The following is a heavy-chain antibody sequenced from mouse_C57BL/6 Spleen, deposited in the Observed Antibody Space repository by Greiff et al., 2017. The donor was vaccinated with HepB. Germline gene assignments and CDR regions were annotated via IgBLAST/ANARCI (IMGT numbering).Heavy chain of an antibody. CDR3: TRRESGSRYFDY. V-gene: IGHV1-15*01. J-gene: IGHJ2*01. CDR1: GYTFTDYE. D-gene: IGHD1-1*01. Sequence: VQLVESGAELVRPGASVTLSCKASGYTFTDYEMHWVKQTPVHGLEWIGAIDPETGGTAYNQKFKGKAILTADKSSSTAYMELRSLTSEDSAVYYCTRRESGSRYFDYWGQGTTLTVSS. CDR2: IDPETGGT.